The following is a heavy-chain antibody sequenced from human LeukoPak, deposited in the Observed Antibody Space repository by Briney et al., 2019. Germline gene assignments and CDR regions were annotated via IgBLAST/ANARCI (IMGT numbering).Heavy chain of an antibody. CDR1: GFTFRRYW. Sequence: GGSLRLSCAASGFTFRRYWMSGVRQAPGKGLEWVANIKQEGSEKYYVDSLKGRFTISRDNAKNSLYMQLNRLRAEDTAVYYCARETSMIVDEYFDYWGQGTLVTVSS. CDR2: IKQEGSEK. CDR3: ARETSMIVDEYFDY. J-gene: IGHJ4*02. V-gene: IGHV3-7*05. D-gene: IGHD2/OR15-2a*01.